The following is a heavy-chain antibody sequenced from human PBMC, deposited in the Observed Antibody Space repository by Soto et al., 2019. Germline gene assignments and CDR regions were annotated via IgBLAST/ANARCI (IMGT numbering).Heavy chain of an antibody. J-gene: IGHJ4*02. CDR3: ARADCLRCPFDS. Sequence: PSETLSLTCSVSGASMNIGTFYWTWIRQPPGKGLEWTGYIYYRGATNYNPSLNSRVTISQDSSNNQFSLKMTSVTAADPAPYLCARADCLRCPFDSSGQGLLVTVSS. V-gene: IGHV4-61*01. CDR1: GASMNIGTFY. D-gene: IGHD2-21*02. CDR2: IYYRGAT.